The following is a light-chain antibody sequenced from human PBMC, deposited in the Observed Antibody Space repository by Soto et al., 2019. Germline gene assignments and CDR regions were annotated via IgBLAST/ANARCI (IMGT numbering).Light chain of an antibody. CDR1: SGDVGGYNY. J-gene: IGLJ2*01. CDR3: SSYTSSSTLV. Sequence: QSALTQPASVSGSLGQSITISCTGTSGDVGGYNYVSWYQQHPGKAPKFMIYEVSNRPSGVSNRFSGSKSGNTASLTISGLQAEDEADYYCSSYTSSSTLVFGGGTKLTVL. V-gene: IGLV2-14*01. CDR2: EVS.